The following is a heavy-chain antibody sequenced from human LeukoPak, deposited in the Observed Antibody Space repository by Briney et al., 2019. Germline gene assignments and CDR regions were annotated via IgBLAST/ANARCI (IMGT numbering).Heavy chain of an antibody. CDR3: TTDELYDYYFDY. CDR1: GFTFSNAW. J-gene: IGHJ4*02. V-gene: IGHV3-15*01. D-gene: IGHD3-10*01. CDR2: IKSKTDGGTT. Sequence: GGSLRLSCAASGFTFSNAWMSWVRQAPGKGLEWVGGIKSKTDGGTTDYAAPVKGRFTISRDDSKNTLYLQMNSLKTEDTAVYYCTTDELYDYYFDYWGQGTLVTVSS.